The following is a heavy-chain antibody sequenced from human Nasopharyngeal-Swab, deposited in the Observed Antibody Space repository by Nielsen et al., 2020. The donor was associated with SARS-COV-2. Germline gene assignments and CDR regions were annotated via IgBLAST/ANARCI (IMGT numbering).Heavy chain of an antibody. CDR1: GYTFTSYG. CDR2: ISAYNGNT. Sequence: ASVKVSCKASGYTFTSYGISWVRQAPGQGLEWMGWISAYNGNTNYAQKLQGRVTMTTDTSTSTAYMGLRSLRSDDTAVYYCARDPPPEAWIQLWGDYYYGMDVWGQGTTVTVSS. J-gene: IGHJ6*02. D-gene: IGHD5-18*01. CDR3: ARDPPPEAWIQLWGDYYYGMDV. V-gene: IGHV1-18*01.